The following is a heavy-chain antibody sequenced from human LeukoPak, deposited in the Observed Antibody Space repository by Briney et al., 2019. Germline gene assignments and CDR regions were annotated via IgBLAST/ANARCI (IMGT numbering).Heavy chain of an antibody. V-gene: IGHV3-23*01. CDR3: AKRLIGLGGSSSVQFDP. CDR1: GFTFSSYA. J-gene: IGHJ5*02. CDR2: ISGSGGST. Sequence: PGGSLRLSCAASGFTFSSYAMSWVRRAPGKGLEWVSAISGSGGSTYYADSVKGRFTISRDNSKNTLYLQMNRRRPEDTAVYYCAKRLIGLGGSSSVQFDPWGQGTLVTVST. D-gene: IGHD6-6*01.